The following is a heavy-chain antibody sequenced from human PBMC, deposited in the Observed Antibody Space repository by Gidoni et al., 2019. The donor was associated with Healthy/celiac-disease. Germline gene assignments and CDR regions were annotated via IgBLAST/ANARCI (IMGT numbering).Heavy chain of an antibody. D-gene: IGHD3-3*01. J-gene: IGHJ6*02. CDR1: GSPFSSYW. V-gene: IGHV3-7*01. Sequence: EVQLVESGGGLVQPGGSLRLSCAASGSPFSSYWRGWVRQAPGKGLEWVANIKQDGSEKYYVDSVKGRFTISRDNAKNSLYLQMSSLRSEDTAVYYCAREISYDFWSGWVSGMDVWGQGTTVTVSS. CDR3: AREISYDFWSGWVSGMDV. CDR2: IKQDGSEK.